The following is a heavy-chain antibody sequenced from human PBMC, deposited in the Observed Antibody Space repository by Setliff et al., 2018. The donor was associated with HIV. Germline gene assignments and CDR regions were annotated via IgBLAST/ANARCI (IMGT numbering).Heavy chain of an antibody. D-gene: IGHD3-10*01. J-gene: IGHJ5*02. CDR1: GFTFSSNA. CDR3: ARDFDYGSDPGFFDP. V-gene: IGHV4-4*07. Sequence: GSLRLSCSASGFTFSSNAMHWVRQPPGKGLEWIGRIYSSGSTNYNPSLKSRVSMSVDTSKNQFSLKVNSVTAADTAVYYCARDFDYGSDPGFFDPWGQGTLVTVSS. CDR2: IYSSGST.